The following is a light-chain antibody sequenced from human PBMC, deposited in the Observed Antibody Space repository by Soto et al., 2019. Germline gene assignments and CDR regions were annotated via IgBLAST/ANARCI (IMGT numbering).Light chain of an antibody. J-gene: IGKJ1*01. Sequence: EIVLTQSPATVSLSPGERATLSCRASQSVSSFLAWYQQKPGQAPRLLIYDASNRATGIPATFSGSGSGTAFTLTYTSVEPDVFAVYDHRELTTCPRRFGQGTRVEIK. V-gene: IGKV3-11*01. CDR2: DAS. CDR3: RELTTCPRR. CDR1: QSVSSF.